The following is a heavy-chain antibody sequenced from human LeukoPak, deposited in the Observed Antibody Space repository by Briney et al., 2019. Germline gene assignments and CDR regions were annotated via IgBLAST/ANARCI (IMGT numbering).Heavy chain of an antibody. CDR3: ARQYDFWSGYYRYAFDI. CDR2: IYYSGST. V-gene: IGHV4-39*01. J-gene: IGHJ3*02. Sequence: PSETLSLTCTVSGGSISSSSYYWGWIRQPPGKGLEWIGSIYYSGSTYYNPSLKSRVTISVDTSKNQFSLKLSSVTAADTAVYYCARQYDFWSGYYRYAFDIWGQGTMVTVSS. D-gene: IGHD3-3*01. CDR1: GGSISSSSYY.